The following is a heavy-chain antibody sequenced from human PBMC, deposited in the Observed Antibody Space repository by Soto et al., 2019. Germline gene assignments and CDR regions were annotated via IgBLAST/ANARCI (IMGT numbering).Heavy chain of an antibody. V-gene: IGHV1-3*01. Sequence: ASVKVSCKASGYTFTSYAMHWVRQAPGQRLEWMRWINAGNGNTKYSRKFQGRVTITRDTSASTAYMELSSLRSEDTAVYYCARSIVVVTSFDYWGQGTLVTVS. CDR2: INAGNGNT. CDR1: GYTFTSYA. D-gene: IGHD3-22*01. CDR3: ARSIVVVTSFDY. J-gene: IGHJ4*02.